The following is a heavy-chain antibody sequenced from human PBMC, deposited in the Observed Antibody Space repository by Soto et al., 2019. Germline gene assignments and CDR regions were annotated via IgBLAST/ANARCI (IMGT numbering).Heavy chain of an antibody. CDR3: AGASRRSYGDFSGGLDY. V-gene: IGHV4-31*01. CDR1: GGSISSGSYC. J-gene: IGHJ4*02. CDR2: ISYSGSI. D-gene: IGHD4-17*01. Sequence: QVQLQESGPGLVQPSQTLSLTCTVSGGSISSGSYCWSWIRQLPGRGLEWVGVISYSGSIYYNPSPSGPVRISVNTDNKQFSLNLSTVTVADTAVYYCAGASRRSYGDFSGGLDYWGQGTPVSVSS.